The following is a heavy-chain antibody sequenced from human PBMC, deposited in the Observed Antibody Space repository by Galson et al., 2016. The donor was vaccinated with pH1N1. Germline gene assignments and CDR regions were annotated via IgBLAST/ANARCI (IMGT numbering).Heavy chain of an antibody. J-gene: IGHJ6*02. D-gene: IGHD2/OR15-2a*01. V-gene: IGHV3-30*04. CDR1: GFPFSSYA. Sequence: LRLSCAASGFPFSSYAMRWVRQAPGKGLAWVAVVSYDGKNKYLADSVKGRFTISRDNSKNTVYLQMNSLGPDDTAVYYCARVFEEYFLYGMDVWGQGTTVTVSS. CDR3: ARVFEEYFLYGMDV. CDR2: VSYDGKNK.